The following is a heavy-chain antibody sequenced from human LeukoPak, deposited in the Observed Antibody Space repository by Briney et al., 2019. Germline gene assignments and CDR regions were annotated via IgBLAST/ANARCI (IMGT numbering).Heavy chain of an antibody. J-gene: IGHJ2*01. Sequence: GGSLRLSCAASGFTVSSNYMNWVRQAPGKGLEWVSVTYSGGGTHYAESVKGRFTVSRENSKNKPYLQMKSLRAEDTAVYYCARDTKGWYFDLWGRGTLVTVSS. CDR3: ARDTKGWYFDL. CDR1: GFTVSSNY. V-gene: IGHV3-66*01. CDR2: TYSGGGT. D-gene: IGHD1-1*01.